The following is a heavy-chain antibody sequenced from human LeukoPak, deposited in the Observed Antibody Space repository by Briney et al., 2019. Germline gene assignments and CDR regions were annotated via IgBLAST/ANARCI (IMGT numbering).Heavy chain of an antibody. CDR3: ARSLKLPLPGY. CDR2: IYYSGST. CDR1: GGSISSSSYY. D-gene: IGHD1-14*01. J-gene: IGHJ4*02. Sequence: SETLSLTCTVSGGSISSSSYYWGWIRQPPGKGLEWIGSIYYSGSTYYNPSLKSRVTISVDTSKNQFSLKLSSVTAADTAVYYCARSLKLPLPGYWGQGTLVTVSS. V-gene: IGHV4-39*01.